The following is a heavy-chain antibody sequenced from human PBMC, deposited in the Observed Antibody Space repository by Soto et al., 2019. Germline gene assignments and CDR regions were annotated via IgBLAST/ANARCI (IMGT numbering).Heavy chain of an antibody. D-gene: IGHD6-6*01. V-gene: IGHV1-69*13. J-gene: IGHJ4*02. CDR2: IIPIFGTA. Sequence: GASVKVSCKASGGTFSSYAISWVRQAPGQGLEWMGGIIPIFGTANYAQKFQGRATITADESTSTAYMELSSVTAADTAVYYCARDVLSIAPRDYFDYWGQGTLVTVSS. CDR3: ARDVLSIAPRDYFDY. CDR1: GGTFSSYA.